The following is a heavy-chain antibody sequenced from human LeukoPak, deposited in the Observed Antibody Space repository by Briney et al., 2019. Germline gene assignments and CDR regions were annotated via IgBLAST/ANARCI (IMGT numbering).Heavy chain of an antibody. V-gene: IGHV3-48*04. CDR1: GFTFSSYS. Sequence: GGSLRLSCAASGFTFSSYSMNWVRQAPGKGLEWVSYISSSSTIYYTDSVKGRFTISRDNAKNSLYLQMNSLRAEDTAVYYCARDAYYYYMDVWGKGTTVTVSS. CDR2: ISSSSTI. CDR3: ARDAYYYYMDV. J-gene: IGHJ6*03.